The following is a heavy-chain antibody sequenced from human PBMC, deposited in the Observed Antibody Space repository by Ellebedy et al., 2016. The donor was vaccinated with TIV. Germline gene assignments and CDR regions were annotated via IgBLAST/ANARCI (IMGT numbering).Heavy chain of an antibody. J-gene: IGHJ5*02. V-gene: IGHV3-7*01. CDR3: ARRGSYGDNAVQINSWFDP. CDR2: IYQDGSDE. CDR1: GFTFSGYE. D-gene: IGHD5-18*01. Sequence: GESLKISCVGPGFTFSGYEMNRVRQAPGKGLEWVANIYQDGSDEYYVDSVKGRFPISRDNDNKARFLKMNSLSVEDTAVYYCARRGSYGDNAVQINSWFDPWGQGTLVTVSS.